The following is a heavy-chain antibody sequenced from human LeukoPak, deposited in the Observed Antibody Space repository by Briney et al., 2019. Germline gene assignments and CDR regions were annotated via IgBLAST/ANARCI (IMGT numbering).Heavy chain of an antibody. CDR3: ARHYDFWSGYYKAVGGMDG. Sequence: AESLQISCNGSSYSSTSSWIGWVRQMPGKGLEWMGIIFPGDSDTRYSPSFQGQGTISADKSISTTYLQWSSLKASDTAMYYCARHYDFWSGYYKAVGGMDGCSQGTTVTVSS. J-gene: IGHJ6*02. CDR2: IFPGDSDT. V-gene: IGHV5-51*01. D-gene: IGHD3-3*01. CDR1: SYSSTSSW.